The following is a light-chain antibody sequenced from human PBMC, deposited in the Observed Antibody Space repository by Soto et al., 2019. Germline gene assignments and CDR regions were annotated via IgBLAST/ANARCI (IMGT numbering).Light chain of an antibody. CDR1: SSDVGVYNY. V-gene: IGLV2-8*01. Sequence: QSALTHPPSASGSPGQSVTISCTGTSSDVGVYNYVSWYQQHPGKAPKLMIYEVSKRPPGVPDRFSGSKSGNTASLTVSGLQAEDEADYYCSSYAGSNNLYVFGTGTKVTVL. J-gene: IGLJ1*01. CDR3: SSYAGSNNLYV. CDR2: EVS.